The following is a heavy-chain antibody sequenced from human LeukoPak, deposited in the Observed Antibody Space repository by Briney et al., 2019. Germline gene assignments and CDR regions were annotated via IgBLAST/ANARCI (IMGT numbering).Heavy chain of an antibody. D-gene: IGHD3-3*02. CDR1: GFTFSDAW. Sequence: PGGSLRLSCAASGFTFSDAWMTWVRQAPGKGLQWVGFIRSKVYGETTEYAASVKGRFTMSRDDSRSIAYLEMNSLKIEDTAVYYCAKTIYPVLDYYGLDVWGQGTTVTVSS. J-gene: IGHJ6*02. CDR2: IRSKVYGETT. CDR3: AKTIYPVLDYYGLDV. V-gene: IGHV3-49*04.